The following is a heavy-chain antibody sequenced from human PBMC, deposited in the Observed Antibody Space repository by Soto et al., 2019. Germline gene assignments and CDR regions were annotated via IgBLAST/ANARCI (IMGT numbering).Heavy chain of an antibody. CDR2: TSGSGDTT. J-gene: IGHJ4*02. CDR3: AKDLGYDGSGIEI. CDR1: GFTFSSYG. V-gene: IGHV3-23*01. Sequence: EVQLLGSGGGLVQSGGSLRLSCAASGFTFSSYGMSWVRQAPGKGLEWVSATSGSGDTTYYADSVKGRFTISRDNSKNTLYLQMNSLRAEYTAVYYCAKDLGYDGSGIEIWGQGTLVTVSS. D-gene: IGHD3-10*01.